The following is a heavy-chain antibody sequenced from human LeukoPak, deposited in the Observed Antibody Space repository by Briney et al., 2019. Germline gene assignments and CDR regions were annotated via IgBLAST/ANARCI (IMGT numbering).Heavy chain of an antibody. CDR1: GYTFTSYY. D-gene: IGHD5-18*01. J-gene: IGHJ6*03. Sequence: ASVKVSCKASGYTFTSYYMHWVRQAPGQGLEWMGIINPSGGSTSYAQKFQGRVTMTRDMSTSTVYMELSSLRSEDTAVYYCARAPAMVAWYMDVWGKGTTVTVSS. V-gene: IGHV1-46*01. CDR3: ARAPAMVAWYMDV. CDR2: INPSGGST.